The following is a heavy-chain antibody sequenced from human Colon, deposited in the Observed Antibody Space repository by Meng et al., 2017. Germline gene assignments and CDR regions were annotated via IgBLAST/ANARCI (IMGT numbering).Heavy chain of an antibody. CDR2: ISGSSSYI. CDR3: ARELHCTGGSCYYFDY. D-gene: IGHD2-15*01. V-gene: IGHV3-21*01. J-gene: IGHJ4*02. CDR1: GFTFSTYT. Sequence: EVHLVESGGGLVMPGGSLRLSCAASGFTFSTYTMNWVRQAPGKGLEWVSYISGSSSYIYYADSVKGRFTISRDNAKNSLYLQMNSLRADDTAVYYCARELHCTGGSCYYFDYWGQGTLVTVSS.